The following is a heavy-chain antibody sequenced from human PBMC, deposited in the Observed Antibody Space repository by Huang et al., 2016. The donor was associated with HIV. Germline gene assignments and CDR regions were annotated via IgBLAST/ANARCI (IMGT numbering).Heavy chain of an antibody. J-gene: IGHJ4*02. Sequence: QVQLVQSGAEVKKPGSSVKVSCKASGGTFGNYPVSWVRQAPGLGLEWMGVIIHLLRTPNYAQRFQGRISITAEVAAATVYMELTRLTSEDTAFYFCAGGYYVGFLGRPDYWGRGTLVTVSS. V-gene: IGHV1-69*13. CDR3: AGGYYVGFLGRPDY. CDR2: IIHLLRTP. CDR1: GGTFGNYP. D-gene: IGHD3-16*01.